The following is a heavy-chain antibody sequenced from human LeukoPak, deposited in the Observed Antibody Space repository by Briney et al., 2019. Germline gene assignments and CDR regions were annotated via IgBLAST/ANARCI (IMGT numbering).Heavy chain of an antibody. Sequence: SVKVSWKASGGTFSSYAISWVRQAPGQGLEWMGGIIPIFGTANYAQKFQGRVTITADKSTSTAYMELSSLRSEDTAVYYCARRTYYYDSSGIDYWGQGTLVTVSS. D-gene: IGHD3-22*01. CDR1: GGTFSSYA. V-gene: IGHV1-69*06. CDR3: ARRTYYYDSSGIDY. CDR2: IIPIFGTA. J-gene: IGHJ4*02.